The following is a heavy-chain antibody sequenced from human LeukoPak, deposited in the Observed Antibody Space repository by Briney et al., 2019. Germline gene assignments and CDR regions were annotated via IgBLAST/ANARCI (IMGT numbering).Heavy chain of an antibody. V-gene: IGHV3-21*01. Sequence: GGSLRLSCAASGFTFSSYSMNWVRQAPGKGLEWVSSISSSSSYIYYADSVKGRFTISRDDAKNSLYLQMNSLRAEDTAVYYCARGVAAAGANWFDPWGQGTLVTVSS. J-gene: IGHJ5*02. CDR1: GFTFSSYS. CDR2: ISSSSSYI. D-gene: IGHD6-13*01. CDR3: ARGVAAAGANWFDP.